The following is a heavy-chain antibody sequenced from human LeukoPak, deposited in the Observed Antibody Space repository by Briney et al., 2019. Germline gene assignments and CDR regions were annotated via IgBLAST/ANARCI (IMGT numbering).Heavy chain of an antibody. Sequence: GGSLRLSCAASGFTFSSYAMSWVRQAPGKGLEWVSAISGSGGSTYYADSVKGRFTISRDNSKNTPYLQMNSLRAEDTAVYYCARSYSNHLFGMDVWGQGTTVTVS. V-gene: IGHV3-23*01. CDR1: GFTFSSYA. CDR3: ARSYSNHLFGMDV. CDR2: ISGSGGST. D-gene: IGHD4-11*01. J-gene: IGHJ6*02.